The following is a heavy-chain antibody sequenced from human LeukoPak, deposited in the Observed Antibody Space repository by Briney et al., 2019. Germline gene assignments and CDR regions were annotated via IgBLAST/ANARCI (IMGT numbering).Heavy chain of an antibody. J-gene: IGHJ3*02. Sequence: SETLSLTCTVSGYSISSGYYWGWIRQPPGKGLEWIGSIYHSGSTYYNPSLKSRVTISVDTSKNQFSLKLSSVTAADTAVYDCARVHSYGLGRAFDIWGQGTMVTVSS. CDR1: GYSISSGYY. D-gene: IGHD5-18*01. CDR3: ARVHSYGLGRAFDI. CDR2: IYHSGST. V-gene: IGHV4-38-2*02.